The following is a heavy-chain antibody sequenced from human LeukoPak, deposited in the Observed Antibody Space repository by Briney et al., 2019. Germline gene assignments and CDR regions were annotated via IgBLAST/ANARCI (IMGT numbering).Heavy chain of an antibody. Sequence: SETLSLTCTVSGGSISSYYWSWIRQPPGKGLEWIGYIYYSGSTNYNPSLESRVTISVDTSKNQFSLKLSSVTAADTAVYYCARIRIAAAGTGYYYYMDVWGKGTTVTVSS. D-gene: IGHD6-13*01. CDR1: GGSISSYY. CDR2: IYYSGST. V-gene: IGHV4-59*08. CDR3: ARIRIAAAGTGYYYYMDV. J-gene: IGHJ6*03.